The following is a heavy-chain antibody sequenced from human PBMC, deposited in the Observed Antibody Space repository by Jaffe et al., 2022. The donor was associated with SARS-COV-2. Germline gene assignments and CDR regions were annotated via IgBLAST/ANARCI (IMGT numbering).Heavy chain of an antibody. Sequence: QVQLQESGPGLVKPSETLSLTCTVSGGSISSYYWSWIRQPPGKGLEWIGYIYYSGSTNYNPSLKSRVTISVDTSKNQFSLKLSSVTAADTAVYYCARARCTNGVCYFDYWGQGTLVTVSS. J-gene: IGHJ4*02. CDR2: IYYSGST. CDR1: GGSISSYY. CDR3: ARARCTNGVCYFDY. V-gene: IGHV4-59*01. D-gene: IGHD2-8*01.